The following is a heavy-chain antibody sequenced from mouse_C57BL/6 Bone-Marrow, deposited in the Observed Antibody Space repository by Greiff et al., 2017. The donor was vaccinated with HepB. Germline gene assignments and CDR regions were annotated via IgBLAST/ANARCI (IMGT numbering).Heavy chain of an antibody. V-gene: IGHV1-82*01. CDR3: ARDYDAIDY. D-gene: IGHD2-4*01. J-gene: IGHJ2*01. CDR2: IYPGDGDT. CDR1: GYAFSSSW. Sequence: QVQLQQSGPELVKPGASVKISCKASGYAFSSSWMNWVKQRPGKGLEWIGRIYPGDGDTNYNGKFKGKATLTADKSSSTAYMKLSSLTSEDSAVYFCARDYDAIDYWGQGTTLTVSS.